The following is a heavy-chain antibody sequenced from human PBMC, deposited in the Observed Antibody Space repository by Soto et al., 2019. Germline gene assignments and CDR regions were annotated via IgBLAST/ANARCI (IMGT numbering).Heavy chain of an antibody. CDR3: ARHYYGSGSYYKYYYYYYGMDV. CDR2: IYYSGST. V-gene: IGHV4-39*01. Sequence: PSETLSLTCTVSGGSISSSSYYWGWIRQPPGKGLELIGSIYYSGSTYYNPSLKSRVTISVDTSKNQFSLKLSSVTAAHTAVYYCARHYYGSGSYYKYYYYYYGMDVWGQGTTVTVSS. CDR1: GGSISSSSYY. D-gene: IGHD3-10*01. J-gene: IGHJ6*02.